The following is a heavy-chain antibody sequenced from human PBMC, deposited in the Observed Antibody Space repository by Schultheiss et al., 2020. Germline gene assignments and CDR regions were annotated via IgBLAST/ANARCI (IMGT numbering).Heavy chain of an antibody. J-gene: IGHJ6*02. CDR3: ARDYGRSPVYYYYAMDV. CDR1: GFTFDDYA. Sequence: GGSLRLSCAASGFTFDDYAMHWVRQAPGKGLEWVSGISWNSGSIGYADSVKGRFTISRDNSKNTLSLQMNGLRVDDTAVYYCARDYGRSPVYYYYAMDVWGQGTTVTVSS. D-gene: IGHD4-23*01. V-gene: IGHV3-9*01. CDR2: ISWNSGSI.